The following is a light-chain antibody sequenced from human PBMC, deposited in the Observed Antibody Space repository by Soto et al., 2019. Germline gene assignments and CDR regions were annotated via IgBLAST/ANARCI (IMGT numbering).Light chain of an antibody. CDR3: QQYYTTPIT. Sequence: DIVMTQSPGSLAVSLGERSTINCKSTQSVLYSSDNKNYLAWYQQKPGQPPKLLVYWASTRESGVPDRISGSGSGTDFTLHISSLQAEDVAVYYCQQYYTTPITFGQGTRLEIK. V-gene: IGKV4-1*01. CDR2: WAS. CDR1: QSVLYSSDNKNY. J-gene: IGKJ5*01.